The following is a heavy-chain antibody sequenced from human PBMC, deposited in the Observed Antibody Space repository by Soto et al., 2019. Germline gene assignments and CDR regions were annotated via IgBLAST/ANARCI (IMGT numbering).Heavy chain of an antibody. V-gene: IGHV4-30-4*01. Sequence: SETLSLTCTVSGGSISSGDYYWSWTRQPPGKGLEWIGYIYYSGSTYYNPSLKSRVTISVDTSKNQFSLKLSSVTAADTAVYYCARDRAPDGDSIDYWGQGTLVTVSS. CDR2: IYYSGST. CDR1: GGSISSGDYY. J-gene: IGHJ4*02. CDR3: ARDRAPDGDSIDY. D-gene: IGHD4-17*01.